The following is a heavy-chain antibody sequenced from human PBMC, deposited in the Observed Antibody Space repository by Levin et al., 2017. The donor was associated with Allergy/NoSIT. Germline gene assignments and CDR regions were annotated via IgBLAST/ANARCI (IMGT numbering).Heavy chain of an antibody. CDR1: GFTFSSYA. CDR2: ISYDGSNK. Sequence: GGSLRLSCAASGFTFSSYAMHWVRQAPGKGLEWVAVISYDGSNKYYADSVKGRFTISRDNSKNTLYLQMNSLRAEETAVYYCASSIAAAVFDYWGQGTLVTVS. J-gene: IGHJ4*02. D-gene: IGHD6-13*01. CDR3: ASSIAAAVFDY. V-gene: IGHV3-30-3*01.